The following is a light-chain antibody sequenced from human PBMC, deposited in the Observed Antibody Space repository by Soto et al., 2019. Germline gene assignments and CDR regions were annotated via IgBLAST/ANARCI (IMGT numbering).Light chain of an antibody. CDR2: GAS. J-gene: IGKJ1*01. CDR3: QQYGSSPTT. V-gene: IGKV3-20*01. Sequence: EILMTQSPATLSVSPGETATLSCRASQSVSNNYLAWYQQTPGQAPRLLFFGASIRATGIPDRFSGSGSGTDFTLTISRLEPEDSAVYHCQQYGSSPTTFGQGTKVDIK. CDR1: QSVSNNY.